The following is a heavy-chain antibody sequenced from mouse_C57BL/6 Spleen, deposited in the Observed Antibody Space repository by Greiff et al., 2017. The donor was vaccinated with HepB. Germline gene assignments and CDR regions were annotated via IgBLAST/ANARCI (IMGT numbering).Heavy chain of an antibody. D-gene: IGHD2-5*01. CDR1: GFNIKDYY. J-gene: IGHJ1*03. Sequence: EVQLQESGAELVKPGASVKLSCTASGFNIKDYYMHWVKQRTEQGLEWIGRIDPEDGETKYARKFQGKATITADTSSNTAYLQLSSLTSEDTAVYYCARDSNYDWYFDVWGTGTTVTVSS. V-gene: IGHV14-2*01. CDR2: IDPEDGET. CDR3: ARDSNYDWYFDV.